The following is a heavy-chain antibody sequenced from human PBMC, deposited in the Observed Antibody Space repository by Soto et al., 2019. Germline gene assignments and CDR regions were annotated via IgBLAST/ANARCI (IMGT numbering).Heavy chain of an antibody. J-gene: IGHJ6*04. CDR2: ISAYNGNT. D-gene: IGHD2-2*02. CDR3: ARVGFTDIVVVPAAIQAVADYYYYGMDV. V-gene: IGHV1-18*04. CDR1: GYTFTSYG. Sequence: VASVKVACKASGYTFTSYGISWVRQAPGQGLEWMGWISAYNGNTNYAQKLQGRVTMTTDTSTSTAYMELRSLRSDDTAVYYCARVGFTDIVVVPAAIQAVADYYYYGMDVWGKGTTVTVSS.